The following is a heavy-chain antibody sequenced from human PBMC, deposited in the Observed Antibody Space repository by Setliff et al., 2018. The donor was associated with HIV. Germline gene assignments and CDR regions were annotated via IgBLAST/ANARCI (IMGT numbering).Heavy chain of an antibody. J-gene: IGHJ4*02. CDR2: IYHSGST. Sequence: TSETLSLTCAVSGYFISSGYYWGWIRQPPGKGLEWIGSIYHSGSTHYNPSLKSRVTISVDTSKNQFSLKLSSVTAADTAVYYCARHGIAARTFDYWGQGTLVTVSS. CDR3: ARHGIAARTFDY. CDR1: GYFISSGYY. D-gene: IGHD6-6*01. V-gene: IGHV4-38-2*01.